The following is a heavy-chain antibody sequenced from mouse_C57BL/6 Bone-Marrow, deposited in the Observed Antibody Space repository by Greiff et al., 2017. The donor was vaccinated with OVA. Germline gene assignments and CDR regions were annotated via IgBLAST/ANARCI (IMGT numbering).Heavy chain of an antibody. V-gene: IGHV1-82*01. J-gene: IGHJ1*03. Sequence: QVQLKESGPELVKPGASVKISCKASGYAFSSSWMNWVKQRPGKGLEWIGRIYPGDGDTNYNGKFKGKATLTADKSSSTAYMQLSSLTSEDSAVYFCATYDYDGYFDVWGTGTTVTVSS. CDR1: GYAFSSSW. CDR2: IYPGDGDT. D-gene: IGHD2-4*01. CDR3: ATYDYDGYFDV.